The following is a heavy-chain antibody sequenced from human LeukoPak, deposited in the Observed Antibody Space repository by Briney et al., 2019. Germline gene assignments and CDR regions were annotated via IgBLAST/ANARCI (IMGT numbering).Heavy chain of an antibody. CDR2: INHSGST. CDR1: GGSFSGYY. V-gene: IGHV4-34*01. CDR3: ARELISSTQGSGSLYYFDY. D-gene: IGHD3-10*01. J-gene: IGHJ4*02. Sequence: SETLSLTCAVYGGSFSGYYWSWIRQPPRKGLEWIGEINHSGSTNYNPSLKSRVTISVDTSKNQFSLKLSSVTAADTAVYYCARELISSTQGSGSLYYFDYWGQGTLVTVSS.